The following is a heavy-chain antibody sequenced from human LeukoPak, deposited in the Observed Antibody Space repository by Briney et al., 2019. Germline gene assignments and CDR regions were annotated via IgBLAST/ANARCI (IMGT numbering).Heavy chain of an antibody. CDR3: ARDNSVGDSAWWFDP. Sequence: GASVKVSCKASGYTFTNNFMHWVRQAPGQGLEWMGIINPSGDNTWYAQKFQGRVTMTSDMATSTDYMEVSSLRSEDTAVYYCARDNSVGDSAWWFDPWGQGTLVTVSS. V-gene: IGHV1-46*01. D-gene: IGHD5-12*01. CDR2: INPSGDNT. CDR1: GYTFTNNF. J-gene: IGHJ5*02.